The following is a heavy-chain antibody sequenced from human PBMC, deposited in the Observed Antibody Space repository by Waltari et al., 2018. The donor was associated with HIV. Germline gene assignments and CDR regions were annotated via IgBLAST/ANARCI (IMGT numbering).Heavy chain of an antibody. Sequence: EVQLVESGGGLVQPGGSLRLSCAASGFTFSSYSMNWVRQAPGKGVECVSNISSSSSTIYYADSVKGRCTISRDNAKNSLYLQMNSLRDEDTAVYYCARDREYYDSSGYYLGFVGFDYWGQGTLVTVSS. V-gene: IGHV3-48*02. J-gene: IGHJ4*02. CDR2: ISSSSSTI. CDR3: ARDREYYDSSGYYLGFVGFDY. CDR1: GFTFSSYS. D-gene: IGHD3-22*01.